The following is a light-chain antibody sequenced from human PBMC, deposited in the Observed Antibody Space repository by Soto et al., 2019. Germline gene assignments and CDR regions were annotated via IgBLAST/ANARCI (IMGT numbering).Light chain of an antibody. V-gene: IGKV1-5*01. Sequence: DIQMPEYPSSLSASVGYSVTIPCRASQSIDSWLAWYQQKPGRAPKPLMYEVSNLPSGVPSRFSGSGSGTDFTLTISSLENEDFATYYCLQDDTYTLTFGGGTKVDIK. CDR3: LQDDTYTLT. CDR2: EVS. J-gene: IGKJ4*01. CDR1: QSIDSW.